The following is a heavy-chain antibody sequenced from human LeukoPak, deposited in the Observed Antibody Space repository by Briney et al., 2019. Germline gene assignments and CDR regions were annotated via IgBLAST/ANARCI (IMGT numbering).Heavy chain of an antibody. Sequence: PSETLSLTCTVSGDSITSSAFYWGWIRQAPGQGLEWIGNIFHGGNTHYNPSLKSRVSISVDRSKNQLSLNLSSVTAADTAVYYCAGQPHIVGAAFDYWGQGTLVTVSS. V-gene: IGHV4-39*01. CDR3: AGQPHIVGAAFDY. D-gene: IGHD1-26*01. J-gene: IGHJ4*02. CDR1: GDSITSSAFY. CDR2: IFHGGNT.